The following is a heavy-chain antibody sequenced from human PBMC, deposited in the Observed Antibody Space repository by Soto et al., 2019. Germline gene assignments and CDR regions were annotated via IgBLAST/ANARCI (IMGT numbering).Heavy chain of an antibody. CDR1: GFTFSSYA. D-gene: IGHD6-13*01. V-gene: IGHV3-30-3*01. Sequence: SLRLSCAASGFTFSSYAMHWVRQAPGKGLEWVAVISYDGSNKYYADSVKGRFTISRDNSKNTLYLQMNSLRAEDTAVYYCARGTGSSSWGYYYYYYGMDVWGQGTTVTVSS. CDR2: ISYDGSNK. CDR3: ARGTGSSSWGYYYYYYGMDV. J-gene: IGHJ6*02.